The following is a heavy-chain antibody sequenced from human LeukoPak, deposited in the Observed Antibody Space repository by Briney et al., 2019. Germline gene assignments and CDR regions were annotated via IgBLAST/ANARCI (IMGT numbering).Heavy chain of an antibody. CDR1: GFTFSSYS. CDR3: MSRWEVRGALNYFDY. J-gene: IGHJ4*02. CDR2: ISSSSSYI. Sequence: PGGSLRLSCAASGFTFSSYSMNWVRQAPGKGLEWVSSISSSSSYIYYADSVKGRFTISRDNAKNSLYLQMNSLRAEDTAVYYCMSRWEVRGALNYFDYWGQGTLVTVSS. D-gene: IGHD3-10*01. V-gene: IGHV3-21*01.